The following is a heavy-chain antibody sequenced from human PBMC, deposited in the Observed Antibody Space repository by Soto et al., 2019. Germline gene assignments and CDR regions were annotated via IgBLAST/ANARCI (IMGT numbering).Heavy chain of an antibody. CDR3: ARDSRYCSGGSCYFSDYYYGMDV. Sequence: QVQLVQSGAEVKKPGSSVKVSCKASGGTFSSYAISWVRQAPGQGLEWMGGIIPIFGTANYAQKFQGRVRITADESTSTAYMELSSLRSEDTAVYYCARDSRYCSGGSCYFSDYYYGMDVWGQGTTVTVSS. D-gene: IGHD2-15*01. CDR1: GGTFSSYA. CDR2: IIPIFGTA. J-gene: IGHJ6*02. V-gene: IGHV1-69*12.